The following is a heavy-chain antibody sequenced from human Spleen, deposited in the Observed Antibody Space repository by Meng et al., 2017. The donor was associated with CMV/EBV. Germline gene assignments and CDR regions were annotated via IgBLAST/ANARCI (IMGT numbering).Heavy chain of an antibody. D-gene: IGHD4-17*01. CDR1: GYTFTSYG. CDR2: ISAYNGNT. V-gene: IGHV1-18*01. Sequence: ASVKVSCKASGYTFTSYGISWVRQAPGQGLEWMGWISAYNGNTNYAQKLQGRVTMTTDTSTSTAYMEVRSLRSDNTAVYYCAREGYGDDYYYYGMDVWGQGTTVTVSS. J-gene: IGHJ6*02. CDR3: AREGYGDDYYYYGMDV.